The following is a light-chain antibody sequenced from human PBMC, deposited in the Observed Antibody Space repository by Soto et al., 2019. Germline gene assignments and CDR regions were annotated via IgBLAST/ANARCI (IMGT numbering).Light chain of an antibody. Sequence: EIVMTQSPATLSVSPGERANLSCRASQSVSSNLAWYQQKPGQAPRLLIYGASSRATGIPDRFSGSGSGTDFTLTISRLEPEDFAVYYCQQYGSSPQTFGGGTKVDIK. J-gene: IGKJ4*01. CDR2: GAS. V-gene: IGKV3-20*01. CDR3: QQYGSSPQT. CDR1: QSVSSN.